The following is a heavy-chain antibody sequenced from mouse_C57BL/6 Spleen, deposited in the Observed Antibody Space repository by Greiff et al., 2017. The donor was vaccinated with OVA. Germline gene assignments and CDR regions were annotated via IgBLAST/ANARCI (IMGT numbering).Heavy chain of an antibody. CDR3: ARSWMDY. V-gene: IGHV1-82*01. J-gene: IGHJ4*01. CDR2: IYPGDGDT. CDR1: GYAFSSSW. Sequence: QVQLKESGPELVKPGASVKISCKASGYAFSSSWMNWVKQRPGKGLEWIGRIYPGDGDTNYNGKFKGKATLTADKSSSTAYMQLSSLTSEDSAVYFCARSWMDYWGQGTSVTVSS.